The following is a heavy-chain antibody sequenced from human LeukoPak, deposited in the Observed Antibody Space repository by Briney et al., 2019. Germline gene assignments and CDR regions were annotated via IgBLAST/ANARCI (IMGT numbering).Heavy chain of an antibody. CDR1: GFTFSSNS. CDR3: ARDLLGGNSPGHFDY. V-gene: IGHV3-21*01. D-gene: IGHD4-23*01. J-gene: IGHJ4*02. CDR2: ITSGGRHI. Sequence: GGSLRLSCAASGFTFSSNSMTWVRQAPGKGLEWVSSITSGGRHIYYADSVKGRFTISRDNSKNTLYLQMNSLRAEDTAVYYCARDLLGGNSPGHFDYWGQGTLVTVSS.